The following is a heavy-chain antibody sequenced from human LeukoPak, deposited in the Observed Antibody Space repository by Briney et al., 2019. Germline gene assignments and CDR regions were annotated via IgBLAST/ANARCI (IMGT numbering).Heavy chain of an antibody. CDR1: GYTLTELS. CDR2: FDPEDGET. Sequence: ASVKVSFKVSGYTLTELSMHWVRQAPGKGLEWMGGFDPEDGETIYAQKFQGRVTMTEDTSTDTAYMELSSLRSEDAAVYYCATAPSWGLGMDVWGQGTTVTVSS. V-gene: IGHV1-24*01. CDR3: ATAPSWGLGMDV. J-gene: IGHJ6*02. D-gene: IGHD3-16*01.